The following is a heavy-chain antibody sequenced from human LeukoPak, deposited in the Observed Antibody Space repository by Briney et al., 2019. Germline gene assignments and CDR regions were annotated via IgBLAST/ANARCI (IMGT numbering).Heavy chain of an antibody. CDR3: ARDFGELLFGMDV. D-gene: IGHD3-10*01. J-gene: IGHJ6*02. CDR2: ISSSSSYT. V-gene: IGHV3-11*05. Sequence: PGGSLRLSCAASGFTFSDYYMSWIRQAPGKGLEWVPYISSSSSYTNYAESVKGRFTISRDNAKNSLYLQMNSLRAEDTAVYYCARDFGELLFGMDVWGQGTTVTVS. CDR1: GFTFSDYY.